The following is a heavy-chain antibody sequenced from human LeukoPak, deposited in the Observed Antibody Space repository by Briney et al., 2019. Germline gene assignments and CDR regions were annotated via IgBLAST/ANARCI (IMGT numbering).Heavy chain of an antibody. J-gene: IGHJ4*02. CDR1: GGTFSSYA. V-gene: IGHV1-69*13. CDR2: IIPIFGTA. Sequence: ASVKVSCKASGGTFSSYAISWVRQAPGQGLEWMGGIIPIFGTANYAQKFQGRVTITADESTSTAYMELSSLRSEDTAVYYCARDTDYYGSGSYYIFDYWGQGTLVTASS. CDR3: ARDTDYYGSGSYYIFDY. D-gene: IGHD3-10*01.